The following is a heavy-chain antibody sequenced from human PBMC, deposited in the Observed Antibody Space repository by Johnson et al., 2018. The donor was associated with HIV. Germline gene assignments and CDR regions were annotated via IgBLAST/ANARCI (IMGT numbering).Heavy chain of an antibody. V-gene: IGHV3-30*04. Sequence: QVQLVEFGGGVVQPGRSLRLSCAASGFTFSSYAMHWVRQAPGKGLEWVAVISYDGSYQYYADSAKGRFTISRDNSKNTLYLQMNSLRAEDTAVYYCAREPSIAAAGGDGAFDIWGRGTMLTVSS. CDR2: ISYDGSYQ. CDR1: GFTFSSYA. J-gene: IGHJ3*02. CDR3: AREPSIAAAGGDGAFDI. D-gene: IGHD6-13*01.